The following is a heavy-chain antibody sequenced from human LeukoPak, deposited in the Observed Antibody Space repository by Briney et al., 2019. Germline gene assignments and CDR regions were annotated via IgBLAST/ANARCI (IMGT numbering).Heavy chain of an antibody. CDR2: ISSSSSTI. V-gene: IGHV3-48*01. J-gene: IGHJ6*03. Sequence: PGGSLRLSCEVSGFTFSSLWMNWVRQAPGKGLEWVSYISSSSSTIYYADSVKGRFTISRDNAKNSLYLQMNSLRAEDTAVYYCARFPGGSYYYYYMDVWGKGTTVTVSS. CDR3: ARFPGGSYYYYYMDV. CDR1: GFTFSSLW. D-gene: IGHD3-10*01.